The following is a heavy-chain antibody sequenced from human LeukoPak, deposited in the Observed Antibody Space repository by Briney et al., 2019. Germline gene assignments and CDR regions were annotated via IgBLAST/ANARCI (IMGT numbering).Heavy chain of an antibody. CDR2: INPKSGNT. J-gene: IGHJ4*02. CDR3: ARVGVVVPAAPFDY. CDR1: GYTFTTLD. Sequence: VASVKVSCKASGYTFTTLDINWVRQATGQGLEWTGWINPKSGNTGYAQKFQGRVTITRDTSISTAYMELSSLRSEDTAVYYCARVGVVVPAAPFDYWGQGTLVTVSS. V-gene: IGHV1-8*03. D-gene: IGHD2-2*01.